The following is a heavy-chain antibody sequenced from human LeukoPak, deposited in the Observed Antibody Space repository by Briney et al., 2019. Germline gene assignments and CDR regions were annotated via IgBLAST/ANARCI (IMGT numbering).Heavy chain of an antibody. CDR1: GGTFSSYA. V-gene: IGHV1-69*05. J-gene: IGHJ4*02. CDR3: ARGGIAVAGATRAPKSATDY. Sequence: SVKVSCKASGGTFSSYAISWVRQAPGQGLEWMGGIIPIFGTANYAQKFQGRVTITTDESTSTAYMELSRLRSDDTAVYYCARGGIAVAGATRAPKSATDYWGQGTLVTVSS. CDR2: IIPIFGTA. D-gene: IGHD6-19*01.